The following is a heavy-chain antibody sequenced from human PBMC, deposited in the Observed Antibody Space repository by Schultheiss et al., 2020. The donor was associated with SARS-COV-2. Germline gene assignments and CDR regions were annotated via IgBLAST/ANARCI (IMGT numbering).Heavy chain of an antibody. CDR3: ARGWGSSGWFDP. CDR2: INHSGST. D-gene: IGHD3-16*01. CDR1: GGSFSGYY. Sequence: SQTLSLTCAVYGGSFSGYYWSWIRQPPGKGLEWIGEINHSGSTNYNPSLKSRVTISVDTSKNQFSLKLSSVTAADTAVYYCARGWGSSGWFDPWGQGTLVTVSS. V-gene: IGHV4-34*01. J-gene: IGHJ5*02.